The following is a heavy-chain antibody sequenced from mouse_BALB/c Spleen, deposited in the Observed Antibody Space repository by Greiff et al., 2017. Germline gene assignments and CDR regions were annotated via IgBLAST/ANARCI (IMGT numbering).Heavy chain of an antibody. CDR3: ARKEDYRYDGFAY. CDR2: ISYSGST. CDR1: GYSITSDYA. V-gene: IGHV3-2*02. Sequence: EVKLQESGPGLVKPSQSLSLTCTVTGYSITSDYAWNWIRQFPGNKLEWMGYISYSGSTSYNPSLKSRISITRDTSKNQFFLQLNSVTTEDTATYYCARKEDYRYDGFAYWGQGTLVTVSA. J-gene: IGHJ3*01. D-gene: IGHD2-14*01.